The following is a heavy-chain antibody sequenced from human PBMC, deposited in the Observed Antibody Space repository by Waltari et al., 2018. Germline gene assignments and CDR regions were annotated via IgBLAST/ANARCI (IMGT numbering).Heavy chain of an antibody. CDR1: GGSFSGYY. CDR3: ATPGRGYCSGGSCYAPDYFDY. Sequence: QMQLQESGPGLVKPSETLSLTCTVSGGSFSGYYWSWIRQPPGKGLEWIGEINHSGSTNYNPSLKSRVTISVDTSKNQFSLKLSSVTAADTAVYYCATPGRGYCSGGSCYAPDYFDYWGQGTLVTVSS. V-gene: IGHV4-34*01. J-gene: IGHJ4*02. D-gene: IGHD2-15*01. CDR2: INHSGST.